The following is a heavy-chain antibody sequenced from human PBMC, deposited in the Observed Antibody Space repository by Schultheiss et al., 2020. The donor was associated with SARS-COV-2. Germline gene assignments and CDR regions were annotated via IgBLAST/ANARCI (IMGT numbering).Heavy chain of an antibody. CDR3: ARESSVTVTSHYYGMDV. CDR2: INPNSGGT. CDR1: GGTFSSYA. V-gene: IGHV1-2*04. D-gene: IGHD4-11*01. J-gene: IGHJ6*02. Sequence: ASVKVSCKASGGTFSSYAISWVRQAPGQGLEWMGGINPNSGGTNYAQKFQGWVTMTRDTSISTAYMELSRLSSDDTAVYYCARESSVTVTSHYYGMDVWGQGTTVTVSS.